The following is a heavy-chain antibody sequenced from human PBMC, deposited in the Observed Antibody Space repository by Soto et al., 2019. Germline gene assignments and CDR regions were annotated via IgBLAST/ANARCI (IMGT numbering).Heavy chain of an antibody. V-gene: IGHV3-53*01. CDR1: GFSVGGNP. CDR2: IHTGGAT. J-gene: IGHJ4*02. CDR3: ARGVNDDS. D-gene: IGHD1-1*01. Sequence: EVKLVESGGGLMQPGGSLRLSCAASGFSVGGNPMTWVRQAPGKGLEWVASIHTGGATFYAAPVKGRFTISRDNSKNTVYLQMNSLTVGDTAMYFCARGVNDDSWGRGTLVTVSS.